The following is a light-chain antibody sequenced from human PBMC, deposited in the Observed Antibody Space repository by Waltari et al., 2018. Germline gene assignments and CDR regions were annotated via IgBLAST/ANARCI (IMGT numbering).Light chain of an antibody. CDR3: QQYTSWPRT. J-gene: IGKJ2*01. CDR2: GVS. Sequence: DIVMTQSPATLSVSPGERAPLSCRASQKVFGDLAWYQMKIGRAPRLLTFGVSTRATGVPARFRGSGSGTEFTLTISSLQSEDSAVYYCQQYTSWPRTFGQGTKLEI. V-gene: IGKV3-15*01. CDR1: QKVFGD.